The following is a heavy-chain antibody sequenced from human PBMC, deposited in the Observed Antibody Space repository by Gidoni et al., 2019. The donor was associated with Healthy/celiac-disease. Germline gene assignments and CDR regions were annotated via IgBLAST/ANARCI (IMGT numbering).Heavy chain of an antibody. CDR1: GFTFSSYA. D-gene: IGHD3-16*02. Sequence: EVQLVESGGNLVQPGGSLRLSCAASGFTFSSYAMSWVRQAPGKGLEWVSAIRGSGGSTYYADSVKGRFTISRDNSKNTLYLQVNSLRAEDTALYYCAKGRAFGGVIVMPHDYWGQGTLVTVSS. V-gene: IGHV3-23*04. CDR2: IRGSGGST. J-gene: IGHJ4*02. CDR3: AKGRAFGGVIVMPHDY.